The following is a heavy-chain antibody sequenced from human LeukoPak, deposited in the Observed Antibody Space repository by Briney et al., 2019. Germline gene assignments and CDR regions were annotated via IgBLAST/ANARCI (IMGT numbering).Heavy chain of an antibody. D-gene: IGHD4-23*01. Sequence: GRSLRLSCAASGFTFSSYGMHWVRQAPGEGLEWVAVISYDGSNKYYADSVKGRFTISRDNSKNTLYLQMNSLRAEDTAVYYCAKDRTYGGNSQMGVDYWGQGTLVTVSS. CDR3: AKDRTYGGNSQMGVDY. V-gene: IGHV3-30*18. CDR1: GFTFSSYG. CDR2: ISYDGSNK. J-gene: IGHJ4*02.